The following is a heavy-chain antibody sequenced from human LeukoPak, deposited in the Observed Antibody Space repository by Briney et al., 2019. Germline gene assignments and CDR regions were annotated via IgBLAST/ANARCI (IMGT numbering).Heavy chain of an antibody. V-gene: IGHV3-30*02. CDR1: GFTCRSYD. CDR2: VRFDGNNN. CDR3: AKDRAVYADPLLDFDY. D-gene: IGHD2-8*01. J-gene: IGHJ4*02. Sequence: PGGSLRLSCAASGFTCRSYDIQWVRQAPGKGREGVGVVRFDGNNNYYADSLKGRFTSSRDNCKNTLFLQMNSLRAEDTAVYYCAKDRAVYADPLLDFDYWGQGILVTVSS.